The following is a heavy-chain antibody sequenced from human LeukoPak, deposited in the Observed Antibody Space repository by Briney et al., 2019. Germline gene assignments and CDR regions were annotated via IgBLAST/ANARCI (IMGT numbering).Heavy chain of an antibody. V-gene: IGHV1-24*01. CDR3: ARGILYCSGGSCYGYFDY. CDR1: GYTLTELS. CDR2: FDPEDGET. J-gene: IGHJ4*02. D-gene: IGHD2-15*01. Sequence: ASVKVPCKVSGYTLTELSMHWVRQAPGKGLEWMGGFDPEDGETIYAQKFQGRVTMTRDTSISTAYMELSRLTSDDTAVYYCARGILYCSGGSCYGYFDYWGQGTLVTVSS.